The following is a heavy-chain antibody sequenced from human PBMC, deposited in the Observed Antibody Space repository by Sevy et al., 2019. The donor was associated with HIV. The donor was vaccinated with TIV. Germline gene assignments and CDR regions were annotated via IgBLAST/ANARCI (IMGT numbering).Heavy chain of an antibody. D-gene: IGHD7-27*01. CDR1: GGSISSYY. CDR3: ARASRNWGLVGMDV. Sequence: SETLSLTCTVSGGSISSYYWRWIRQPPGMGLEWIGYIYYSGSTNYNPSLKSRVTISVDTSKNQFSLKLSSVTAADTAVYYCARASRNWGLVGMDVWGQGTTVTVSS. J-gene: IGHJ6*02. CDR2: IYYSGST. V-gene: IGHV4-59*13.